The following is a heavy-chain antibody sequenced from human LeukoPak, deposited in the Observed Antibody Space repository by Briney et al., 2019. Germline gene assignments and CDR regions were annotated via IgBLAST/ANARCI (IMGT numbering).Heavy chain of an antibody. D-gene: IGHD3-3*01. J-gene: IGHJ6*02. V-gene: IGHV3-23*01. CDR3: ATYDTIFAVVTLVYYYYGMDV. CDR2: ISGSGGST. CDR1: GFTFSSYA. Sequence: PGGSLRLSCAASGFTFSSYAMSWVRQAPGKGLEWVSAISGSGGSTYYADSVKGRFTISRDNSKNTLYLQMNSLRAEDTAVYYCATYDTIFAVVTLVYYYYGMDVWGQGTTVTVSS.